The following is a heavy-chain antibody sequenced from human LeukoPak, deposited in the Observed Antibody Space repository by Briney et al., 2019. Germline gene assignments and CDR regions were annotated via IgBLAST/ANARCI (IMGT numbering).Heavy chain of an antibody. CDR1: GYTFTSYY. D-gene: IGHD6-13*01. CDR3: ARAQQLVFGAFDI. Sequence: ASVKVSCKASGYTFTSYYMHWVRQAPGQGLEWMGIINPSGGSTSYAQKFQGRATMTRDTSTSTVYMELSSLRSEDTAVYYCARAQQLVFGAFDIWGQGTMVTVSS. J-gene: IGHJ3*02. CDR2: INPSGGST. V-gene: IGHV1-46*03.